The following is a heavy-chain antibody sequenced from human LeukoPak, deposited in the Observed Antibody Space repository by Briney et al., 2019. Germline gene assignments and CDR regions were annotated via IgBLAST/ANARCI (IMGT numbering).Heavy chain of an antibody. D-gene: IGHD1-26*01. CDR3: ARGQAGATTLFDY. Sequence: SETLSLTCAVYGGSFSGYYWSWIRQPPGKGLEWIGYIYYSGSTNYNPSLKSRVTISVDTSKNQFSLNLRSVTAADTAVYYCARGQAGATTLFDYWGQGTLVTVSS. V-gene: IGHV4-59*01. CDR1: GGSFSGYY. J-gene: IGHJ4*02. CDR2: IYYSGST.